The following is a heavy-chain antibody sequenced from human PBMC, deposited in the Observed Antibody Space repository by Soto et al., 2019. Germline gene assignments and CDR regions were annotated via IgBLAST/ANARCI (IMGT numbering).Heavy chain of an antibody. CDR3: ARDQAHSIAARPGYYFDH. CDR1: GYTFTSYY. Sequence: ASVKVSCKASGYTFTSYYMHWVRQAPGQGLEWMGIINPSGGSTSYAQKFQGRVTMTRDTSTGTVYMELSSLRSEDTAVYYCARDQAHSIAARPGYYFDHWGQGTLVTVSS. D-gene: IGHD6-6*01. J-gene: IGHJ4*02. CDR2: INPSGGST. V-gene: IGHV1-46*01.